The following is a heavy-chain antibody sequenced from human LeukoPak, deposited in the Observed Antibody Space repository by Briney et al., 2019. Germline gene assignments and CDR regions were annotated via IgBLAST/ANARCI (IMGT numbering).Heavy chain of an antibody. CDR1: SGSIFSSNW. Sequence: PSETLSLTCAVSSGSIFSSNWWSWVRQPPGKGLEWIGQIFHSGSTTYSPSLKSRVTISVDMSKNQFSLSLGSVTAADTAVYCCARGALLWFGAKMEYYFDYWGQGTPLTVSS. D-gene: IGHD3-10*01. J-gene: IGHJ4*02. CDR2: IFHSGST. V-gene: IGHV4-4*01. CDR3: ARGALLWFGAKMEYYFDY.